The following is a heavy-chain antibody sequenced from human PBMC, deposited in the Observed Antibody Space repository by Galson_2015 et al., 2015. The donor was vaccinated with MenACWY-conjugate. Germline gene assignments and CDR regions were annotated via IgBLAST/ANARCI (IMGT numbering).Heavy chain of an antibody. J-gene: IGHJ5*02. CDR3: ARGPLKLDP. CDR1: GFTFSTYW. Sequence: SLRLSCAASGFTFSTYWMTWVRQAPGKGLEWVANIMPDGSETYYVDSVKGRFTISRDNAKNSLYLQMNSLRVEDTAVYYCARGPLKLDPSGPGTLVTLSS. V-gene: IGHV3-7*01. CDR2: IMPDGSET.